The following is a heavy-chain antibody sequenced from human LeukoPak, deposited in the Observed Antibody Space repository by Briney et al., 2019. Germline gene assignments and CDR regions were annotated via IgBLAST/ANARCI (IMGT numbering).Heavy chain of an antibody. J-gene: IGHJ4*02. V-gene: IGHV3-11*01. CDR2: ISNGGTTI. CDR1: AFTFSDYY. CDR3: ARHGYSSGWYYFDD. Sequence: GGSLRLSCAASAFTFSDYYMSWIRQAPGKGLEWVSYISNGGTTIYHADSVKGRFTISRDNAKNSLYLQMNSLRAEDTAVYYCARHGYSSGWYYFDDWGQGDLFTVSS. D-gene: IGHD6-19*01.